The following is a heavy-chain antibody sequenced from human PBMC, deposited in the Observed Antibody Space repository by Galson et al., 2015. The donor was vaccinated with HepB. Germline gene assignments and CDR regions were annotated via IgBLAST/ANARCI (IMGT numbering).Heavy chain of an antibody. Sequence: SLRLSCAASGFTFSSYAMHWVRQAPGKGLEWMAVISYDGTNRYYADSVKGRFTISRDNSKNTLYLQMNTLRAEDTAVYYCARDPLGSGSYSWFDPWGQGTLVTVSS. CDR2: ISYDGTNR. V-gene: IGHV3-30*04. D-gene: IGHD3-10*01. J-gene: IGHJ5*02. CDR3: ARDPLGSGSYSWFDP. CDR1: GFTFSSYA.